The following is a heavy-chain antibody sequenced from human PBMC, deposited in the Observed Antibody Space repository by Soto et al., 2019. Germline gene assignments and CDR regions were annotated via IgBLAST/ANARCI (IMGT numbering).Heavy chain of an antibody. CDR3: ARAGIAYCSSTTCYLYYYVMDV. V-gene: IGHV1-46*01. J-gene: IGHJ6*02. Sequence: ASVKVSCKASGYSVTSYYMHWVRQAPGQGLEWMGIINPNSGSTTYAQKFQGRVTTTRDTSTSTVYMELTSLTSGDTAVYYCARAGIAYCSSTTCYLYYYVMDVWGQGTTVTVSS. CDR2: INPNSGST. D-gene: IGHD2-2*01. CDR1: GYSVTSYY.